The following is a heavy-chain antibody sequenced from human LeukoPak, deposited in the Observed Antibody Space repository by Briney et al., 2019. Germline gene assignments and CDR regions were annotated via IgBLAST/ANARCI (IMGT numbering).Heavy chain of an antibody. D-gene: IGHD4-23*01. CDR1: GYTFTGYY. CDR3: AKSGLPTVVTPGRGIHYFDY. Sequence: PRASVKVSCEASGYTFTGYYIHWVRQAPGQGLEWMGWINPNSGGTNYAQKFQGRVTMTRDTSISTAYMELSSLRSEDTAVYYCAKSGLPTVVTPGRGIHYFDYWGQGTLVTVSS. J-gene: IGHJ4*02. CDR2: INPNSGGT. V-gene: IGHV1-2*02.